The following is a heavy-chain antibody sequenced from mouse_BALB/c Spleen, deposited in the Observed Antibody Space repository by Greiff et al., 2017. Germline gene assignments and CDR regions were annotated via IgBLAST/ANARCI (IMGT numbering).Heavy chain of an antibody. Sequence: EVKVVESGGGLVKPGGSLKLSCAASGFTFSSYAMSWVRQTPEKRLEWVASISSGGSTYYPDSVKGRFTISRDNARNILYLQMSSLRSEDTAMYYCARGYYGSFPWYFDVWGAGTTVTVSS. V-gene: IGHV5-6-5*01. CDR2: ISSGGST. J-gene: IGHJ1*01. CDR3: ARGYYGSFPWYFDV. CDR1: GFTFSSYA. D-gene: IGHD1-1*01.